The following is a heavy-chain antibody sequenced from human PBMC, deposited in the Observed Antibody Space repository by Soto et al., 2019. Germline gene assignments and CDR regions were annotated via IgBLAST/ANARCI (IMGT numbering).Heavy chain of an antibody. V-gene: IGHV1-69*06. J-gene: IGHJ2*01. CDR3: ARSDYGGGQDYWYFDL. D-gene: IGHD4-17*01. Sequence: QVQLMQSGAEVRKPGSSVKVSCRASGGSFSSHAISWVRQAPGQGLEWMGGIIPLFGRSNYAQKFQGRVTITADTITGTAYMELNSLRSEDSAVYYCARSDYGGGQDYWYFDLWGRGTLVTVSS. CDR2: IIPLFGRS. CDR1: GGSFSSHA.